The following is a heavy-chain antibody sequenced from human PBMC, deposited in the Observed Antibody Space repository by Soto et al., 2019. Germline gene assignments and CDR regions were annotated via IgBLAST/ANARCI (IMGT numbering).Heavy chain of an antibody. Sequence: GASVKVSCKASGYTFTGNYIHWVRRAPGQGLEWMGWINPDSGDTKYAQNFQGRVAMTRDTSTSTAYMELTRLTSNDTAVYYCARDRVWVSSSPEKYSFYYGMDLWGQGTTVTVSS. J-gene: IGHJ6*02. CDR3: ARDRVWVSSSPEKYSFYYGMDL. D-gene: IGHD6-6*01. V-gene: IGHV1-2*02. CDR2: INPDSGDT. CDR1: GYTFTGNY.